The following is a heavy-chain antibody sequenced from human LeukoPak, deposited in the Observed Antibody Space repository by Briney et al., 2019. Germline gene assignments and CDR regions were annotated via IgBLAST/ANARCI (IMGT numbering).Heavy chain of an antibody. D-gene: IGHD1-26*01. CDR2: ISGSGGST. J-gene: IGHJ4*02. CDR3: VKDESGSYSWFDY. CDR1: GFTFSSYA. Sequence: GGSLRLSCAASGFTFSSYAMSWVRQAPGKGLEWVSAISGSGGSTYYADSVKGRFTISRDNSKNTLYLQMNSLRAEDTAVYYCVKDESGSYSWFDYWGQGTLATVSS. V-gene: IGHV3-23*01.